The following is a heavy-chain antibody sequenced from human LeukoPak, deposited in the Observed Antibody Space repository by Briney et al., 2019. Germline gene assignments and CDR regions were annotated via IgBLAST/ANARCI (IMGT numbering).Heavy chain of an antibody. J-gene: IGHJ4*02. V-gene: IGHV3-7*01. CDR2: IKQDGSNK. CDR3: ARERDGDYVDVFDY. Sequence: GGSLRLSCAASGFTFSTYWMTWVRQAPGKGLEWVANIKQDGSNKYYADSVKGRFTISRDNSKNTLYLQMNSLRAEDTAVYYCARERDGDYVDVFDYWGQGTLVTVSS. D-gene: IGHD4-17*01. CDR1: GFTFSTYW.